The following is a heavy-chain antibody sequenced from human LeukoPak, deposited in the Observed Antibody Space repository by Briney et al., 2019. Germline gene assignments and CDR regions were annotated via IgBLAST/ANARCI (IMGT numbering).Heavy chain of an antibody. V-gene: IGHV4-59*01. CDR2: IYYSGST. J-gene: IGHJ4*02. CDR1: GGSISSYY. Sequence: SEPLSLTCTVSGGSISSYYWSWIRQPPGKGLEWIGYIYYSGSTNYNPSLRSRVTMSVDMSKNQFSLKLTSVTAEDTAIYYCARTVVYGGYGVEDYWGQGTLVTVSS. D-gene: IGHD5-12*01. CDR3: ARTVVYGGYGVEDY.